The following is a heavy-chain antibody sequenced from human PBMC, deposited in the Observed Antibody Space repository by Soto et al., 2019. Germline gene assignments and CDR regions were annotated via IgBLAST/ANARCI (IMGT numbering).Heavy chain of an antibody. CDR2: IYWDDSK. Sequence: QITLKESGPTLVQPTQTLTLTCTFSGFSLFTSGEGVGWIRQPPGKALEWLALIYWDDSKYYSPSLKGRLTITKNTSKNQVVLTMTNMDPVDTATYYCTHQTGFEWDVWGQGTTVTVSS. CDR3: THQTGFEWDV. CDR1: GFSLFTSGEG. J-gene: IGHJ6*02. D-gene: IGHD3-3*01. V-gene: IGHV2-5*02.